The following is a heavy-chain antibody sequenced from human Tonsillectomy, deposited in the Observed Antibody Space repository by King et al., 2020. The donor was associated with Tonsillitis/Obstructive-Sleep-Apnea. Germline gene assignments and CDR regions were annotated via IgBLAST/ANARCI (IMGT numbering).Heavy chain of an antibody. J-gene: IGHJ2*01. CDR2: VYYSGST. V-gene: IGHV4-39*01. D-gene: IGHD7-27*01. Sequence: QLQESGPGLVKPSETLSLTCAVSGGSISSSSYYWGWVRQPPGKGLEWIGSVYYSGSTYYNPSLKSRVTVSVDTSKNQFSLNLSSVTAADTAVYYCARRRNWDPSWYFDLWGRGTLVTVSS. CDR3: ARRRNWDPSWYFDL. CDR1: GGSISSSSYY.